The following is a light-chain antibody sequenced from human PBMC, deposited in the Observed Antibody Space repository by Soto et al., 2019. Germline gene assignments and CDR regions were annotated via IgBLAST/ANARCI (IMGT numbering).Light chain of an antibody. Sequence: QSALTQPRSVSGSPGQSVTISCTGTSSDIGNYNYVSWYQHHPGKAPKFMIYDVSKRPSGVPDRFSGSKSGNTASLTISGLQADDEADYYCCSYTGTYPLVFGGGTKLTVL. CDR1: SSDIGNYNY. J-gene: IGLJ2*01. CDR3: CSYTGTYPLV. CDR2: DVS. V-gene: IGLV2-11*01.